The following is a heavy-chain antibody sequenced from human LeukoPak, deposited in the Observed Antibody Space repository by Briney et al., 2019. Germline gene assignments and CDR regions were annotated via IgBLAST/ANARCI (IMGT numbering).Heavy chain of an antibody. V-gene: IGHV3-23*01. D-gene: IGHD3-10*01. CDR3: AKIHLTGSYYNQALKPFDY. CDR1: GFTFSSYA. J-gene: IGHJ4*02. CDR2: ISGSGGST. Sequence: GGSLRLSCAASGFTFSSYAMSWVRQAPGKGLEWVSAISGSGGSTYYADSVKGRFTISRDNSKNTLYLQMNSLRAEDTAVYYCAKIHLTGSYYNQALKPFDYWGQGTLVTVSS.